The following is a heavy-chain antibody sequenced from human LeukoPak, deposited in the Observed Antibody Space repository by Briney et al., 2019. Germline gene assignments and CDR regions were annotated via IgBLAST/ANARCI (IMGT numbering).Heavy chain of an antibody. D-gene: IGHD6-13*01. CDR2: IYYSGST. Sequence: PSETLSLTCTVSGGSISSGDYYWSWIRQPPGKGLEWIGYIYYSGSTYYNPSLKSRVTISVDTSKNQFSLKLSSVTAADTAVYYCARERMYGDSNDAFDIWGQGTMVTVSS. CDR1: GGSISSGDYY. CDR3: ARERMYGDSNDAFDI. J-gene: IGHJ3*02. V-gene: IGHV4-30-4*01.